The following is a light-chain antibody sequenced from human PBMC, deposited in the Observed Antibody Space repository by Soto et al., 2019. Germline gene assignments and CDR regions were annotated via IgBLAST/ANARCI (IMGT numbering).Light chain of an antibody. Sequence: QAVVTQSPSASASLGASVKLTCTLSSGHSSYAIAWHQQQPEKGPRYLMKLNSDGRHSKGDGIPDRFSGSSSGAERYLTISSLQSEDEADYYCQTWGTGIHVVFGGGTKLTVL. CDR1: SGHSSYA. J-gene: IGLJ2*01. CDR2: LNSDGRH. V-gene: IGLV4-69*01. CDR3: QTWGTGIHVV.